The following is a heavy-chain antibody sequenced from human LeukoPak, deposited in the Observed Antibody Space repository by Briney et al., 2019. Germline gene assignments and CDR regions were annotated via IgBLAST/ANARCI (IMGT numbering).Heavy chain of an antibody. CDR2: IKSKTDGGTT. V-gene: IGHV3-15*01. CDR3: TTASYYYGSGPIDY. Sequence: PGGSLRLSCAASGFTFSNAWMSSGRQAPGKGLEWVGRIKSKTDGGTTDYAAPVKGRFTISRDDSKNTLYLQMNSLKTEDTAVYYCTTASYYYGSGPIDYWGQGTLVTVSS. J-gene: IGHJ4*02. CDR1: GFTFSNAW. D-gene: IGHD3-10*01.